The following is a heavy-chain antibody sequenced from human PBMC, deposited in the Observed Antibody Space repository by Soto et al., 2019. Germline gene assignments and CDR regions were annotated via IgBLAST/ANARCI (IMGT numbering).Heavy chain of an antibody. CDR3: ARGRGIAVAFLRY. CDR2: MNPNSGNT. J-gene: IGHJ4*02. Sequence: EVSCKASGYTFTSYDINWVRQATGQGLEWMGWMNPNSGNTGYAQKFQGRVTMXRNTSISSAYMVLSSLRSEDTAVYYCARGRGIAVAFLRYWGQGTLVTVSS. D-gene: IGHD6-19*01. CDR1: GYTFTSYD. V-gene: IGHV1-8*01.